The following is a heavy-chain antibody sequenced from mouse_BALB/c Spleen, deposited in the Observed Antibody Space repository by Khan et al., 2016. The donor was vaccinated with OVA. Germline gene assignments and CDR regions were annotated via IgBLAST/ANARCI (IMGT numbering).Heavy chain of an antibody. J-gene: IGHJ4*01. D-gene: IGHD3-3*01. CDR2: INSNTGEA. CDR1: GYTFTNYG. Sequence: QIQLVQSGPELKKPGETVKISCKASGYTFTNYGMNWVKQAPGKGLKWMGWINSNTGEATYADDFKGRFAFSLETSASTAYLQIKNLKNEDTATYFCLSGGRRAMDYWGQGTSVTVSS. CDR3: LSGGRRAMDY. V-gene: IGHV9-3-1*01.